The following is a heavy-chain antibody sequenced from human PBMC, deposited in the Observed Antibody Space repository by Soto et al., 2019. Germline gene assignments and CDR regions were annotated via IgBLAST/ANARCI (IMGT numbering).Heavy chain of an antibody. V-gene: IGHV4-59*03. CDR3: ARGTRALITSFFAY. CDR1: GDAISNDY. J-gene: IGHJ4*02. CDR2: VHESGST. D-gene: IGHD1-20*01. Sequence: PSESLSLTCRGSGDAISNDYWRWIRQTPGRGLEWIGCVHESGSTDYNPSLRGRVIISLHTSKSQFSLSLRSATAADTATYYCARGTRALITSFFAYWGQGIPVTVSS.